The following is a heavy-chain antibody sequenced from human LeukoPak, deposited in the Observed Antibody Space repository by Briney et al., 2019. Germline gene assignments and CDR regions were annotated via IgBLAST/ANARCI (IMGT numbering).Heavy chain of an antibody. Sequence: SETLSLTCNVPGGSISSYYWSWIRQPPGKGLEWIGYIYYSGRTNYNPSLKSRVTISVDTSKNQFSLKLSSVTAADTAVYYCARDKSDSSGYYYFDYWGQGTLVTVSS. CDR2: IYYSGRT. V-gene: IGHV4-59*01. CDR3: ARDKSDSSGYYYFDY. D-gene: IGHD3-22*01. J-gene: IGHJ4*02. CDR1: GGSISSYY.